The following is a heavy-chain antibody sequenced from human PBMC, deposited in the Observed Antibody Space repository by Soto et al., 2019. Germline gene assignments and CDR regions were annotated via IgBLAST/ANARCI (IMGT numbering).Heavy chain of an antibody. J-gene: IGHJ4*02. CDR2: ISGSGGRS. D-gene: IGHD3-16*01. V-gene: IGHV3-23*01. Sequence: EVQLLDSGGGLVQPGGSLRLSCAASGFTFSNYAMTWVRQGSGKGLEWVSGISGSGGRSYYADSVKGRFTISSDNSKSTLYLQMNSPTAEDTAVYYCAKAYFVWSSEQPYYFDYWGQGTLVTVSS. CDR3: AKAYFVWSSEQPYYFDY. CDR1: GFTFSNYA.